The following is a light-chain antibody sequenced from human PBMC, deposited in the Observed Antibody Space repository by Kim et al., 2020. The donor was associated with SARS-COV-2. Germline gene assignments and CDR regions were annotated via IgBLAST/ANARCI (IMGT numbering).Light chain of an antibody. Sequence: AIQLAQSPSSLSASVGDRVTITCRASQDIGTSLAWYRQRPGKAPQLLMEGTSTLESGVPSGFTGSGSGTDFTLTISSLQPEDFATYYCQQFKSFPPTFGQGTKVDIK. CDR3: QQFKSFPPT. J-gene: IGKJ1*01. CDR2: GTS. CDR1: QDIGTS. V-gene: IGKV1-13*02.